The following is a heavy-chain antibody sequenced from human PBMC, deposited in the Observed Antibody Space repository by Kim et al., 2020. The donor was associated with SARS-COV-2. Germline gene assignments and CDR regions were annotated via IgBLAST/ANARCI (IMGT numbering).Heavy chain of an antibody. J-gene: IGHJ4*02. CDR3: AKDSYGSGSSFDY. V-gene: IGHV3-23*01. D-gene: IGHD3-10*01. Sequence: KGRITMSRDNSKNTLYLQMNSLRAEETAVYYCAKDSYGSGSSFDYWGQGTLVTVSS.